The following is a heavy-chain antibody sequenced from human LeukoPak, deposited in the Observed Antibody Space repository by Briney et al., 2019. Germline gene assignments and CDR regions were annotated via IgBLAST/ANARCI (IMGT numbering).Heavy chain of an antibody. Sequence: GGSLRLSCAASGISFRSYGMHWVRQAPGKGLEWVTFIWYDASNKYYAESVKGRFTISRDNSRNTVFLQMNSLRDEDTAVYYCAKDQRWESPHYLDSWGQGTLVTVSS. CDR1: GISFRSYG. CDR2: IWYDASNK. D-gene: IGHD1-26*01. J-gene: IGHJ4*02. V-gene: IGHV3-30*02. CDR3: AKDQRWESPHYLDS.